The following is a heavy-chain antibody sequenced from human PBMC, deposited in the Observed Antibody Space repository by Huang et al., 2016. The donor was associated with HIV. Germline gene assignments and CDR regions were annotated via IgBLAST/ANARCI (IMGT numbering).Heavy chain of an antibody. CDR3: ARDGPERSSGNYGASDY. CDR1: GVSFSGYY. J-gene: IGHJ4*02. V-gene: IGHV4-34*01. Sequence: QVQLQQWGAGLLKPSETLSLTCAVYGVSFSGYYWSWIRQPPGKGLGWIGEINDSGSTNYNPSLKSRVTVSVDTSKNQFSLRLSSVTAADTAVYYCARDGPERSSGNYGASDYWGQGTLVTVSS. D-gene: IGHD1-26*01. CDR2: INDSGST.